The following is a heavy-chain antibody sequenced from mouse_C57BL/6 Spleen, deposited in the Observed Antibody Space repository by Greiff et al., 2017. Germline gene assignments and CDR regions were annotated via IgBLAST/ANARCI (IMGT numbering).Heavy chain of an antibody. J-gene: IGHJ4*01. V-gene: IGHV1-62-2*01. CDR2: FYPGSGSI. Sequence: VKLMESGAELVKPGASVKLSCKASGYTFTEYTIHWVKQRSGQGLEWIGWFYPGSGSIKYNEKFKDKATLTADKSSSTVYMELSRLTSEDSAVYFCARHEDSSGSYYYAMDYWGQGTSVTVSS. CDR3: ARHEDSSGSYYYAMDY. CDR1: GYTFTEYT. D-gene: IGHD3-2*02.